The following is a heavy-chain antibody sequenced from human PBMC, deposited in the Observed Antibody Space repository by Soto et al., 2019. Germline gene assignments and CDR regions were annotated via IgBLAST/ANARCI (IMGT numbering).Heavy chain of an antibody. J-gene: IGHJ4*02. Sequence: SVTLPLTCIRCVAASCSVYARWIRQPPGKGLEWIGYVHYSGSTKYDPSLQGRVSISIDTSKNQFSLRLSSVTAADTAVYYCARRAYTNAWHFDHWGQGTLVS. V-gene: IGHV4-59*08. CDR1: VAASCSVY. CDR3: ARRAYTNAWHFDH. CDR2: VHYSGST. D-gene: IGHD6-19*01.